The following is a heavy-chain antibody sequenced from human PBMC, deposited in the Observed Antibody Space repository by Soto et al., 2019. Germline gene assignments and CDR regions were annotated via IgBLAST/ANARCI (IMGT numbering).Heavy chain of an antibody. V-gene: IGHV1-18*01. CDR1: GYTFTSYG. CDR2: ISAYNGNT. Sequence: ASVKVSCKASGYTFTSYGISWVRQAPGQGLEWMGWISAYNGNTNYAQKLQGRVTMTTDTSTSTAYMELRSLRSEDTAVYYCAVNGRLRFLEWLSKPPNYYYYGMDVWGQGTTVTVSS. D-gene: IGHD3-3*01. J-gene: IGHJ6*02. CDR3: AVNGRLRFLEWLSKPPNYYYYGMDV.